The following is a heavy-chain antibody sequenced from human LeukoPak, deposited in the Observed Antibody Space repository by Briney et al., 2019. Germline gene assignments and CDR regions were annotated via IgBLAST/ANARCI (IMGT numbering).Heavy chain of an antibody. CDR1: GGSISSGGYY. Sequence: SQTLSLTCTVSGGSISSGGYYWSWIRQPPGKGLEWIGYIYYSGSTNYNPSLKSRVTISVDTSKNQFSLKLSSVTAADTAVYYCARREYDIVPNWYFDLWGRGTLVTVSS. CDR2: IYYSGST. CDR3: ARREYDIVPNWYFDL. V-gene: IGHV4-30-4*01. D-gene: IGHD3-9*01. J-gene: IGHJ2*01.